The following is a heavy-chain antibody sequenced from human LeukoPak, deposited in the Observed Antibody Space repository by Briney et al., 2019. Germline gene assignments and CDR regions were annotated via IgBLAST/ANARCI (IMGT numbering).Heavy chain of an antibody. J-gene: IGHJ5*02. V-gene: IGHV4-4*09. CDR1: GGSISDYY. D-gene: IGHD3-3*01. Sequence: SETLSLTCSVSGGSISDYYWSWIRQPPGKGLEWIGSIYNSGRISYSPPLKSRVTISVDTSKDQLSLKLNSVTAADTAVYYCARTPHAYDFWSGYYPRWFDPWGQGTLVTVSS. CDR3: ARTPHAYDFWSGYYPRWFDP. CDR2: IYNSGRI.